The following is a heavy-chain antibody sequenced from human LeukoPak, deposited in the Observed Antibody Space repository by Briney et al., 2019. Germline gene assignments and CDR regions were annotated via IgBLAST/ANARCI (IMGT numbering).Heavy chain of an antibody. CDR3: AKERGSTVRYFDY. CDR2: TSYDGSHK. CDR1: GFTFSSYG. Sequence: GGSLRLSCAASGFTFSSYGMHWVRQAPGKGLEWVTVTSYDGSHKYYADSVKGRFTISRDSSKNTLYLQMNSLRVEDTAVYYCAKERGSTVRYFDYWGQGTLVTVSS. D-gene: IGHD4-17*01. J-gene: IGHJ4*02. V-gene: IGHV3-30*18.